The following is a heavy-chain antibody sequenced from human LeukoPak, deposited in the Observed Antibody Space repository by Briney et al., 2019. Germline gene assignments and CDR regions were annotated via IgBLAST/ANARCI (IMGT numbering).Heavy chain of an antibody. V-gene: IGHV1-2*02. J-gene: IGHJ5*02. CDR1: RYTFTGYY. D-gene: IGHD2-2*01. CDR2: INPNSGGT. CDR3: ARGTRSMPDLNWFDP. Sequence: ASVKVSCKASRYTFTGYYMHWVRQAPGQGLEWMGWINPNSGGTNYAQKFQGRVTMTRDTSISTAYMELSRLRSDDTAVYYCARGTRSMPDLNWFDPWGQGTLVTVSS.